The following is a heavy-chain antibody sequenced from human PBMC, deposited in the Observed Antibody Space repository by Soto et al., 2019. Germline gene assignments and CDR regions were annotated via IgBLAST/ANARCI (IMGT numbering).Heavy chain of an antibody. Sequence: QVHLQESGPGLVKPSGTLSLTCAVSGGSISSSNWWSWVRQPPGKVLEWIGEIYNSGSTNYNPSLKIRVTISVDKSKNQVSLKLSAVAAADTAVYYCARTPLLSISSGVGASNFDYWGRGTLVTVSS. V-gene: IGHV4-4*02. CDR3: ARTPLLSISSGVGASNFDY. D-gene: IGHD1-26*01. CDR2: IYNSGST. CDR1: GGSISSSNW. J-gene: IGHJ4*02.